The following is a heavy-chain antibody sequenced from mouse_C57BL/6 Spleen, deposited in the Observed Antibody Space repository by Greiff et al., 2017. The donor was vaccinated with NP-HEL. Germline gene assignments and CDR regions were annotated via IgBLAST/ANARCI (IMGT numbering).Heavy chain of an antibody. CDR1: GYTFTDYY. CDR3: ARGESIYYYGSSSMDY. V-gene: IGHV1-26*01. J-gene: IGHJ4*01. CDR2: INPNNGGT. D-gene: IGHD1-1*01. Sequence: EVQLQQPGPELVKPGASVKISCKASGYTFTDYYMNWVKQSHGKSLEWIGDINPNNGGTSYNQKFKGKATLTVDKSSSTAYMELRSLTSEDSAVYYCARGESIYYYGSSSMDYWGQGTSVTVSS.